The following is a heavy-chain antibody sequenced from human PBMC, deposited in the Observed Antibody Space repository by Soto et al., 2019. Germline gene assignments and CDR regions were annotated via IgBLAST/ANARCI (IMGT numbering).Heavy chain of an antibody. J-gene: IGHJ6*02. CDR2: IIPISGTA. D-gene: IGHD2-2*01. V-gene: IGHV1-69*13. Sequence: GASVKVSCKASGGTFSSYAIIWVRQAPGQGLEWMGGIIPISGTANYAQKFQGSVTITADESTSTAYMELSGLRSEDTAVYYCARSQGSCTSLEIYYYYYYGMDVWGQGTTVTVSS. CDR3: ARSQGSCTSLEIYYYYYYGMDV. CDR1: GGTFSSYA.